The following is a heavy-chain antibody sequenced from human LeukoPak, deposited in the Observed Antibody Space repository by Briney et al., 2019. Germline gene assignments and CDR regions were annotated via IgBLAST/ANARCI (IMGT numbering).Heavy chain of an antibody. J-gene: IGHJ4*02. CDR2: IRYHGSNK. CDR1: GFTFSSYG. Sequence: GGSLRLSCAASGFTFSSYGMHWVRQAPGKGLEWVAYIRYHGSNKNYADSVKGRFTISRDNSKDTLFLQVSSLRAEDTAVYYCAKVLTGYCSSTSCPFDSWGQGTLVTVSS. CDR3: AKVLTGYCSSTSCPFDS. V-gene: IGHV3-30*02. D-gene: IGHD2-2*01.